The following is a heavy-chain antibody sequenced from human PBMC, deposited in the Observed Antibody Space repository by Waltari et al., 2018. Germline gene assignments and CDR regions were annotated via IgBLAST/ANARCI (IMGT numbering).Heavy chain of an antibody. CDR3: ARSTVTRYFDY. CDR1: GYSISGDYY. V-gene: IGHV4-38-2*01. Sequence: QVQLQQSGPGLVKPSETLSLTCAVTGYSISGDYYWGWIRQAPGKGLEWIGSIYHSGSAYYNPSLKSRAIISVDTSKDQFSLKLNSVTAADTAVYHCARSTVTRYFDYWGLGTQVTVSS. J-gene: IGHJ4*02. D-gene: IGHD4-17*01. CDR2: IYHSGSA.